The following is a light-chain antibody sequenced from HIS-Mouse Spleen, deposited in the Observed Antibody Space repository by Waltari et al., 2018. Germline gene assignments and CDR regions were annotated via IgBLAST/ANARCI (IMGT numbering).Light chain of an antibody. CDR3: EQYGRSPPALT. CDR2: GAS. V-gene: IGKV3-20*01. CDR1: QSVSSNY. J-gene: IGKJ4*01. Sequence: EIVLTQSPGTLSLSLGERATLSCTASQSVSSNYLAWYQQKLGQAPRLLIYGASSRATGIPDRFSGSGSETDFTLTISRLEPEDFAVYYCEQYGRSPPALTFGGGTKVAIK.